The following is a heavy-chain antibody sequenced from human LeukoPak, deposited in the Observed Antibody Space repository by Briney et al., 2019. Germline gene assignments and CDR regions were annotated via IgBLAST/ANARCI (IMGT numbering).Heavy chain of an antibody. CDR3: AKAIVSIVVVVAALDV. CDR2: ISGSGGST. J-gene: IGHJ6*04. CDR1: GFTFSSYA. Sequence: GGSLRISCAASGFTFSSYAMSWVRQAPGKGLEWVSVISGSGGSTYYADSVKGRFTISRDNSKNTLYLQMNSLRAEDTAVYYCAKAIVSIVVVVAALDVWGKGTTVTVSS. V-gene: IGHV3-23*01. D-gene: IGHD2-15*01.